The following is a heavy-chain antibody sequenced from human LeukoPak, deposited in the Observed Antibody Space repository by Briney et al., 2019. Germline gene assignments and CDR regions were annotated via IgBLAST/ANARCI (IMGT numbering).Heavy chain of an antibody. CDR1: GVSISGRGY. Sequence: SQTLSLTCSVSGVSISGRGYWGWIRQHPGEGLEWIGYIDYSGKTYYKPFLQSRVIISADTSQNQFTLKVSSVTAADTAVYYCATGYGSGWFDAWGQGAVVTVSS. J-gene: IGHJ5*02. CDR3: ATGYGSGWFDA. D-gene: IGHD3-9*01. V-gene: IGHV4-31*03. CDR2: IDYSGKT.